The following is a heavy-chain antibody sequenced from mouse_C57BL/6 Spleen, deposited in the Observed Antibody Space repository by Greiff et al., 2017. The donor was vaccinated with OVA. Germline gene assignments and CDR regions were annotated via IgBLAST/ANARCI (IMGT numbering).Heavy chain of an antibody. Sequence: QVQLQQPGAELVMPGASVKLSCKASGYTFTSYWMHWVKQRPGQGLEWIGEIDPSDSYTNYNQKFKGKSTLTVDKSSSTAYMQLSSLTSEDSAVYYCARRRPYGNHLDYWGQGTTLTVSS. CDR1: GYTFTSYW. CDR3: ARRRPYGNHLDY. D-gene: IGHD2-1*01. J-gene: IGHJ2*01. V-gene: IGHV1-69*01. CDR2: IDPSDSYT.